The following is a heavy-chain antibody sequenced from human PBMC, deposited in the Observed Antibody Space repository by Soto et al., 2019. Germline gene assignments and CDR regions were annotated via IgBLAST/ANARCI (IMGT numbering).Heavy chain of an antibody. Sequence: GASVKVSCKASGYTFTSYDINWVRQATGRGLEWMGWMNPNSGNTGYAQKFQGRVTMTRNTSISTAYMELSSLRSEDTAVYYCARVAGTPPYYYYYMDVWGKGTTVTVSS. V-gene: IGHV1-8*01. CDR2: MNPNSGNT. CDR1: GYTFTSYD. CDR3: ARVAGTPPYYYYYMDV. J-gene: IGHJ6*03.